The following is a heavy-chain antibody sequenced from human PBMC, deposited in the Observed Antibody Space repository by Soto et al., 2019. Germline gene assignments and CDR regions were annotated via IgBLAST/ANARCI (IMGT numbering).Heavy chain of an antibody. CDR3: ARGPSPYYYDSSGYPTDAFDI. V-gene: IGHV3-11*04. D-gene: IGHD3-22*01. Sequence: GGSLRLSCAASGFTFSDYYMSWIRQAPGKGLEWVSYISSSGSTIYYADSVKGRFTISRDNSKNTLYLQMNSLRAEDTAVYYCARGPSPYYYDSSGYPTDAFDIWGQGTMVTVSS. J-gene: IGHJ3*02. CDR1: GFTFSDYY. CDR2: ISSSGSTI.